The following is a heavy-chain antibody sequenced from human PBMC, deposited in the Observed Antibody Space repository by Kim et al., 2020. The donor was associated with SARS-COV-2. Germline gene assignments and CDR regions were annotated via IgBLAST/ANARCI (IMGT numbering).Heavy chain of an antibody. CDR3: ARGGIAAAGINYYYYGMDV. J-gene: IGHJ6*02. CDR2: INAGNGNT. CDR1: GYTFTSYA. D-gene: IGHD6-13*01. Sequence: ASVKVSCKASGYTFTSYAMHWVRQAPGQRLEWMGWINAGNGNTKYSQKFQGRVTITRDTSASTAYMELSSLRSEDTAVYYCARGGIAAAGINYYYYGMDVWGQGTTVTVSS. V-gene: IGHV1-3*01.